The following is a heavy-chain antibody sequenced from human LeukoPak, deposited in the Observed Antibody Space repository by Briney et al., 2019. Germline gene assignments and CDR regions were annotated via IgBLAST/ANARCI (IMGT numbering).Heavy chain of an antibody. J-gene: IGHJ4*02. D-gene: IGHD6-13*01. CDR3: ARGGSLNY. Sequence: PGGSLRLSCAASGFTFSSCWMSWVRQAPGKGLEWVANIKQDGSEKYYVDSVKGRFTISRDNAKNSLYLQMNSLRAEDTAVYYCARGGSLNYWGQGTLVTVSS. CDR2: IKQDGSEK. V-gene: IGHV3-7*01. CDR1: GFTFSSCW.